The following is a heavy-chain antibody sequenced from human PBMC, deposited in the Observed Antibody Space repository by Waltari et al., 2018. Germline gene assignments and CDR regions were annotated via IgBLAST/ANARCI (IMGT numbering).Heavy chain of an antibody. Sequence: EVQLVQSGAEVKKPGESLRIYCKASGYNLANYWIAWVRQMPGKGLAWLGVIEPGDSGTRYSPYVQGQVTGSADKYINTACVQGSSLKASDTAMYYCARAVRVGGSYPDASDVWGQGTMVTVSS. CDR1: GYNLANYW. CDR3: ARAVRVGGSYPDASDV. CDR2: IEPGDSGT. J-gene: IGHJ3*01. D-gene: IGHD2-15*01. V-gene: IGHV5-51*01.